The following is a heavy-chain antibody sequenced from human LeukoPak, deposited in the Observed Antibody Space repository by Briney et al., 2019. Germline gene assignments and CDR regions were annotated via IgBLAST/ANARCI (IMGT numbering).Heavy chain of an antibody. Sequence: GGSLRLSCVASGFTFSSSWMHWVRQAPGKGLEWVSSISSSSSYIYYADSVKGRFTISRDNAKNSLYLQMNSLRAEDTAVYYCARLHNWVQIDYWGQGTLVTVSS. J-gene: IGHJ4*02. D-gene: IGHD1-1*01. CDR1: GFTFSSSW. CDR3: ARLHNWVQIDY. CDR2: ISSSSSYI. V-gene: IGHV3-21*01.